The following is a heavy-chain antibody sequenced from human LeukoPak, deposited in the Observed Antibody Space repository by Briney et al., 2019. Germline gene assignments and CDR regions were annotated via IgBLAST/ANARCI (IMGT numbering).Heavy chain of an antibody. V-gene: IGHV3-23*01. CDR3: AKYGGYGTPYFDY. CDR1: GVTLSSYE. CDR2: VNYSGDST. D-gene: IGHD4-17*01. J-gene: IGHJ4*02. Sequence: GGALRLSCTVSGVTLSSYERSWIGQAPGKGVEGVSGVNYSGDSTHYAEAVVGGLTISRENSKKTLYLQMSRLRTDDTAFYYCAKYGGYGTPYFDYWGPGTLVTVSS.